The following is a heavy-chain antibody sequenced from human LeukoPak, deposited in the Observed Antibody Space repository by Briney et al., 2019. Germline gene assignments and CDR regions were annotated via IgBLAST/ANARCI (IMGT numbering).Heavy chain of an antibody. CDR3: ARGADTHFDY. J-gene: IGHJ4*02. D-gene: IGHD2-15*01. Sequence: GGSLRLSCAPSGFPYSNYDMHWVRQATGKGLEWVSAIGTAGDTYYQGSVRGRFTMSRENAKNSLYLQMNSLTAGDTAVYYCARGADTHFDYWGQGILVTVSS. CDR2: IGTAGDT. V-gene: IGHV3-13*04. CDR1: GFPYSNYD.